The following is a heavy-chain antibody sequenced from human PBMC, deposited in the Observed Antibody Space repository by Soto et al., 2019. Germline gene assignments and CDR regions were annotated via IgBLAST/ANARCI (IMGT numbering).Heavy chain of an antibody. CDR3: ARAPPDIVVVPAAGGMDV. CDR2: ISSSSSYI. V-gene: IGHV3-21*01. Sequence: EVQLVESGGGLVKPGGSLRLSCAASGFTFSSYSMNWVRQAPGKGLEWVSSISSSSSYIYYADSVKGRFTISRDNAKNSLYLPMNSLRAEDTAVYYCARAPPDIVVVPAAGGMDVWGKGTTVTVSS. CDR1: GFTFSSYS. J-gene: IGHJ6*03. D-gene: IGHD2-2*01.